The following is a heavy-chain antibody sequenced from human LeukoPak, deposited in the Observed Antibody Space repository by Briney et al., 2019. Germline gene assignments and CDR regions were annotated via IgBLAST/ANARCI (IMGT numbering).Heavy chain of an antibody. CDR2: ISWNSGSI. D-gene: IGHD5-12*01. J-gene: IGHJ4*02. CDR1: GFTFDDYA. V-gene: IGHV3-9*01. CDR3: AKATRGYSGYDPFDY. Sequence: GRSLRLSCAASGFTFDDYAMHWVRQAPGKGLEGVSGISWNSGSIGYADSVKGRFTISRDNAKNSLYLQMNSLRAEDTALYYCAKATRGYSGYDPFDYWGQGTLVTVSS.